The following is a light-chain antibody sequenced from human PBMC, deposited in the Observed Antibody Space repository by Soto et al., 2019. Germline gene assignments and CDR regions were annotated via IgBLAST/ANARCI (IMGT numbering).Light chain of an antibody. CDR1: QSISAN. J-gene: IGKJ1*01. V-gene: IGKV3-20*01. CDR3: QQYGISPWT. CDR2: GAS. Sequence: EIVMTQSPATLSVSPGDRATLSCRASQSISANLAWYQQKPGQAPRVLIFGASNRAIGIPDRFSGSGAGTDFTLTISRLEPEDFAVYYCQQYGISPWTFGQGTKVDIK.